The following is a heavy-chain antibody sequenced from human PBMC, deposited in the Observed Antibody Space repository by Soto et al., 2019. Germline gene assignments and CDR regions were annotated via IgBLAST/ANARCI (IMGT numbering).Heavy chain of an antibody. J-gene: IGHJ6*03. CDR2: INPNGGVT. CDR1: GDSFNDYY. Sequence: ASVKGSCKSSGDSFNDYYIHWVRQAPGQGFEWMGWINPNGGVTKYAQKFQGWVSMTRDTSIRTVYMQLSRLRSDDTAVYYCARESGGATATLDYYYFYMDVWGTGTTVTVSS. CDR3: ARESGGATATLDYYYFYMDV. V-gene: IGHV1-2*04. D-gene: IGHD5-12*01.